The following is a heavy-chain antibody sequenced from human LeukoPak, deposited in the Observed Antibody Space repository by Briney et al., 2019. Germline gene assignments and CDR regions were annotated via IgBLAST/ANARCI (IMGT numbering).Heavy chain of an antibody. V-gene: IGHV3-21*06. Sequence: GGSLRLSCAASGFTFSSYTMNWVRQAPGKGLEWVSSISSSSSYIYYADSVKGRFTISRDNAKSSLYLQMNSLRAEDTAVYYCARDTYDILTGYYKWAFDIWGQGTMVTVSS. CDR3: ARDTYDILTGYYKWAFDI. CDR2: ISSSSSYI. D-gene: IGHD3-9*01. J-gene: IGHJ3*02. CDR1: GFTFSSYT.